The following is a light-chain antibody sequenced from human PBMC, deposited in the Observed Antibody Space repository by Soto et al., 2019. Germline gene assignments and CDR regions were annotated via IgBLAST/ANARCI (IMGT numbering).Light chain of an antibody. CDR2: DAS. Sequence: DIRMTQSPLTLSASVGDRVDITCRSSQSISSCLAWYQQKPGKAPKLLIYDASSLESGVPSRFSGSGSGTEFTLTISIRQSDNFEAYYFQQYNSYPWTFGQGTKVDIK. CDR3: QQYNSYPWT. CDR1: QSISSC. V-gene: IGKV1-5*01. J-gene: IGKJ1*01.